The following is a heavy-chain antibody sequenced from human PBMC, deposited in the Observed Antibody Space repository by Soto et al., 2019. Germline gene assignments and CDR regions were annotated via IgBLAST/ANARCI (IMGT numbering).Heavy chain of an antibody. V-gene: IGHV1-18*04. J-gene: IGHJ4*02. CDR3: ARSGRGYSGVGYFDY. Sequence: GASVKVSCKASGYTFTSYGISWVRQAPGQGLEWMGWISAYNGNTNYAQKLQGRVTMTTDTSTSTAYMELRSLRSDDTAVYYCARSGRGYSGVGYFDYWGQGTLVTVSS. D-gene: IGHD5-12*01. CDR1: GYTFTSYG. CDR2: ISAYNGNT.